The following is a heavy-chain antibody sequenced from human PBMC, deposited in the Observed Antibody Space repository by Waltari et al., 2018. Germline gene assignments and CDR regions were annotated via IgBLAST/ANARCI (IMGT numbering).Heavy chain of an antibody. V-gene: IGHV3-23*01. D-gene: IGHD3-9*01. CDR1: GRSISSASYY. CDR2: ISGSGGST. J-gene: IGHJ4*02. Sequence: VQLQESGPGLVKPSQTLSLTCTVSGRSISSASYYWSWIRQPAGTGLAWVSAISGSGGSTYYADSVKGRFTISRDNSKNTLYLQMNSLRAEDTAVYYCAKERPPVRYFDWLFLNALGYWGQGTLVTVSS. CDR3: AKERPPVRYFDWLFLNALGY.